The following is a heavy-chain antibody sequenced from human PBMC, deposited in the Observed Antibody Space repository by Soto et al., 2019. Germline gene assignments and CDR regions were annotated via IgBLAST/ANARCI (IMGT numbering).Heavy chain of an antibody. CDR3: ARGPLYYFDY. CDR1: GFTFSSYT. Sequence: EVQLVESGGGLVKPGGSLRLSCEDSGFTFSSYTMNWVRRAPGKGLEWVSSISSRSTNTHYADSVRGRFTISRDNAKRSLYLQMNSLRAEDTAVYYCARGPLYYFDYWGQGTLSPSPQ. J-gene: IGHJ4*02. V-gene: IGHV3-21*02. CDR2: ISSRSTNT.